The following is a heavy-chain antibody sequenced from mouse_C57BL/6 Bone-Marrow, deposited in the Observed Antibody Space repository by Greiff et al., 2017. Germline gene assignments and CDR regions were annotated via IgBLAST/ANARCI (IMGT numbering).Heavy chain of an antibody. D-gene: IGHD2-3*01. V-gene: IGHV3-6*01. CDR3: ARVGGYWAY. J-gene: IGHJ3*01. CDR2: ISYDGSN. Sequence: EVKLMESGPGLVKPSQSLSLTCSVTGYSITSGYYWNWIRQFPGNKLEWMGYISYDGSNNYNPSLKNRISITRDTSKNQFFLKLNSVTTEDTATYYCARVGGYWAYWGQGTLVTVSA. CDR1: GYSITSGYY.